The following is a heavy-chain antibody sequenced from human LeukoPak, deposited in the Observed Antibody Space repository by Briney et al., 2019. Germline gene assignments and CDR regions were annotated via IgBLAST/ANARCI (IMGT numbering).Heavy chain of an antibody. V-gene: IGHV1-18*01. CDR1: GYTFTSYG. Sequence: ASVKVSCKASGYTFTSYGISWVRQPPGQGLEWMGWISAYNGNTNYAQKLQGRVTMTTDTSTSTDYMELRSLRSDDTAVYYCARYYSVSCYDSSGYDAFDIWGQGTMVTVSS. J-gene: IGHJ3*02. CDR3: ARYYSVSCYDSSGYDAFDI. D-gene: IGHD3-22*01. CDR2: ISAYNGNT.